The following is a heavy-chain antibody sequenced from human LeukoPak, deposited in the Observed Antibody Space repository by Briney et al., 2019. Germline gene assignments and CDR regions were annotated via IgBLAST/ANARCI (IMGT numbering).Heavy chain of an antibody. CDR3: ARVRWVLPELDY. CDR2: INAGNGNT. Sequence: ASVKVSCKASGYTFTSYTLHWVRQAPGQRLEWMGRINAGNGNTKYSQKFQGRVTITRDTSASTAYMEVSSLRSEDTAVYYCARVRWVLPELDYWGQGTLVTVSS. CDR1: GYTFTSYT. D-gene: IGHD1-26*01. V-gene: IGHV1-3*01. J-gene: IGHJ4*02.